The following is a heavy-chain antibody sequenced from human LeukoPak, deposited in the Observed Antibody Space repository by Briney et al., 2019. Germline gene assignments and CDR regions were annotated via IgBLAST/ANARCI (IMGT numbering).Heavy chain of an antibody. CDR3: ARLYDLGAFDI. D-gene: IGHD3-3*01. V-gene: IGHV3-23*01. J-gene: IGHJ3*02. CDR2: ISGSGGST. Sequence: GGSLRLSCAASGFTVSSNYMSWVRQAPGEGLEWVSAISGSGGSTYYADSVKGRFTISRDNSKNTLYLQMNSLRAEDTAVYYCARLYDLGAFDIWGQGTMVTVSS. CDR1: GFTVSSNY.